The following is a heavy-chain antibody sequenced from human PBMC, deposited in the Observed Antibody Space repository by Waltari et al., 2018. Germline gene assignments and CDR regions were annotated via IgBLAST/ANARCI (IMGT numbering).Heavy chain of an antibody. CDR1: GFTFSSYS. CDR2: ISSSSSYI. CDR3: ARSVDVWGSYRYTGGAFDY. J-gene: IGHJ4*02. Sequence: EVQLVESGGGLVKPGGSLRLSCAASGFTFSSYSMNWVRQAPGKGLEWVSSISSSSSYIYYADSVKGRFTISRDNAKNSLYLQMNSLRAEDTAVYYCARSVDVWGSYRYTGGAFDYWGQGTLVTVSS. D-gene: IGHD3-16*02. V-gene: IGHV3-21*01.